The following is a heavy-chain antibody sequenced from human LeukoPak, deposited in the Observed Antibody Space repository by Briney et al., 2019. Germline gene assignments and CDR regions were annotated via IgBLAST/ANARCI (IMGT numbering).Heavy chain of an antibody. CDR1: GASTSSYY. CDR3: ARDTGDGFYDY. J-gene: IGHJ4*02. V-gene: IGHV4-4*07. Sequence: SETLSLTCAVSGASTSSYYWSWIRQPAGKGLEWIGRLFTSGSTKYNPSLKSRVTIVVDKSKKHFSLKLGSVTAADTAVYYCARDTGDGFYDYWGQGSLVTVSS. CDR2: LFTSGST. D-gene: IGHD5-24*01.